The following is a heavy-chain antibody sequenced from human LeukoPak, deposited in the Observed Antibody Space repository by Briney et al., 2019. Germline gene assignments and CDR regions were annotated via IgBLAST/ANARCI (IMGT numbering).Heavy chain of an antibody. CDR1: GGSIRGYY. CDR3: ARSAGTPGDFDY. V-gene: IGHV4-59*01. D-gene: IGHD6-13*01. CDR2: IYSSGST. J-gene: IGHJ4*02. Sequence: SETLSLTCNVSGGSIRGYYWSWIRQPPGKGLEWIGYIYSSGSTNYNPSLKSRVTMSVDTSKNQFSLKVSSVTAADTAVYYCARSAGTPGDFDYWGQGTLVTVSS.